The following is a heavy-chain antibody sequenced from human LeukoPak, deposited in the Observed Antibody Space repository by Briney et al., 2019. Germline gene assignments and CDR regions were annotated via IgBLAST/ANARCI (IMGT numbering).Heavy chain of an antibody. CDR1: GFTFSSYE. D-gene: IGHD5-12*01. CDR2: ISGSGGST. V-gene: IGHV3-23*01. Sequence: PGGSLRLSCAASGFTFSSYEMNWVRQAPGKGLEWVSAISGSGGSTYYADSVKGRFTISRDNSKNTLYLQMNSLRAEDTAVYYCAKRWLRSDYYYGMDVWGQGTTVTVSS. CDR3: AKRWLRSDYYYGMDV. J-gene: IGHJ6*02.